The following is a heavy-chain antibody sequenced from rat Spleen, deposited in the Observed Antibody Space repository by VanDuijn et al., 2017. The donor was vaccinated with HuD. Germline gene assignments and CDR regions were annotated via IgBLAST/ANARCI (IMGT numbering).Heavy chain of an antibody. J-gene: IGHJ2*01. D-gene: IGHD1-12*02. CDR3: ARGWDY. V-gene: IGHV5-7*01. CDR1: GFIFSNFD. Sequence: EVQLVESGGGLVQPGRSLKLSCAASGFIFSNFDMAWVRQAPKKGLEWVATISYDGSSTYYRDSVKGRFTISRDTAQNTLYLQMNSLRSEDTATYYCARGWDYWGQGVMVTVSS. CDR2: ISYDGSST.